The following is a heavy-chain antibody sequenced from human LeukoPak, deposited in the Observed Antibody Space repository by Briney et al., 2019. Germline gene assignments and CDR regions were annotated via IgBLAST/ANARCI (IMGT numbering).Heavy chain of an antibody. CDR1: GFTFSGYW. V-gene: IGHV3-74*01. D-gene: IGHD6-6*01. Sequence: PGRSLRLSCAASGFTFSGYWMHWVRQAPGKGLVWVSRINSDGSSTSYADSVKGRFTISRDNAKNTLYLQMNSLRAEDTAVYYCARGKGIAARPSNWFDPWGQGTLVTVSS. CDR2: INSDGSST. J-gene: IGHJ5*02. CDR3: ARGKGIAARPSNWFDP.